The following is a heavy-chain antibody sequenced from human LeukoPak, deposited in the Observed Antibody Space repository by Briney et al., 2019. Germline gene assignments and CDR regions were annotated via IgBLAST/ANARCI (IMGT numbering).Heavy chain of an antibody. Sequence: SETLSLTCTVSGGSISTSSYYWGWIRQPPGKGLEWIGSIYYSGSTYYNPSLKSRVTISVDTSKNQFSLRLSSVTAADTAVYYCARQDYDSTGYYSLNYFDYWGQGTLVTVS. CDR2: IYYSGST. CDR1: GGSISTSSYY. V-gene: IGHV4-39*01. J-gene: IGHJ4*02. D-gene: IGHD3-22*01. CDR3: ARQDYDSTGYYSLNYFDY.